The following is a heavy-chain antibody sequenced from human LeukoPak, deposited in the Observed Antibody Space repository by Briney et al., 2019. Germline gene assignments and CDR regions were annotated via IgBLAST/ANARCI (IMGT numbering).Heavy chain of an antibody. CDR3: ARGVSGTYSDY. V-gene: IGHV3-30*03. D-gene: IGHD1-26*01. J-gene: IGHJ4*02. CDR1: GFTFSHYG. CDR2: ISDDGINK. Sequence: PGRSLRLSCAASGFTFSHYGIHWVRQAPGKGLEWVAVISDDGINKDYADSVKGRFTISRDNSKDTLYLQMISLRTEDTAVYYCARGVSGTYSDYWGQGTLVTVSS.